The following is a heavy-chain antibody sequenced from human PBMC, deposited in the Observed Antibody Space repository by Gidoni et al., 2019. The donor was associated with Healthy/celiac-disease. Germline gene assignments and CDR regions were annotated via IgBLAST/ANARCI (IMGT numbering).Heavy chain of an antibody. CDR1: GFTFSSYG. CDR3: AKVGCGGDCWDAFDI. J-gene: IGHJ3*02. Sequence: QVQLVESGGGVVQPGRSLRLSCAASGFTFSSYGMHWVRQAPGKGLAWVAVISYDGSNKYYADSVKGRFTISRDNSKNTLYLQMNSLRAEDTAVYYCAKVGCGGDCWDAFDIWGQGTMVTVSS. CDR2: ISYDGSNK. D-gene: IGHD2-21*02. V-gene: IGHV3-30*18.